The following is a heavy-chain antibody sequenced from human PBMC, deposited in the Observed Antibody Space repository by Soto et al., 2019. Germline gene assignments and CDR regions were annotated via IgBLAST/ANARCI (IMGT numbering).Heavy chain of an antibody. CDR3: ARYGVGDSGYDFSLLDYYYYYYMDV. J-gene: IGHJ6*03. CDR2: IYYSGST. D-gene: IGHD5-12*01. V-gene: IGHV4-59*08. Sequence: ASETLSLTCTVSGGSISSYYWSWIRQPPGKGLEWIGYIYYSGSTNYNPSLKSRVTISVDTSKNQFSLKLSSVTAADTAVYYCARYGVGDSGYDFSLLDYYYYYYMDVWGKGTTVTVSS. CDR1: GGSISSYY.